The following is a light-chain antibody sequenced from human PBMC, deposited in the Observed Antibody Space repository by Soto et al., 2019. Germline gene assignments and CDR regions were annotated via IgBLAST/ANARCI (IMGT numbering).Light chain of an antibody. J-gene: IGKJ1*01. V-gene: IGKV3-20*01. Sequence: ETVLTQSPATLSLSPGERVTLSCRASQSVCSGCLAWYQQKPGQSPRLLMYGASSRDTGIPDRFSGSGSGTDFTLTISRLDPEDFAVYYCQHYGTTPWTFGPGTKVGIK. CDR1: QSVCSGC. CDR3: QHYGTTPWT. CDR2: GAS.